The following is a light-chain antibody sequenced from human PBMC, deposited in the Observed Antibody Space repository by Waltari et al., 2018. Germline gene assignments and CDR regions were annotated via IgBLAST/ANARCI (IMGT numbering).Light chain of an antibody. CDR3: QAWDRTTSVV. J-gene: IGLJ2*01. Sequence: SYELTQPPSVSVSPGQTASITCPGDKLGDTYVGWYQQKPGQSHVLVIYQDDKRPSGIPERFSGSNSGNTATLTISGTQAMDEADYYCQAWDRTTSVVFGGGTKLTVL. CDR1: KLGDTY. CDR2: QDD. V-gene: IGLV3-1*01.